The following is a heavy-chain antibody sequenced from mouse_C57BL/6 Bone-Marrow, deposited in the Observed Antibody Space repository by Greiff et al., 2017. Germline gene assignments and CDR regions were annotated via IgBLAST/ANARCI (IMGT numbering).Heavy chain of an antibody. CDR2: IDPANGNT. V-gene: IGHV14-3*01. D-gene: IGHD3-3*01. CDR1: GFNIKNNY. Sequence: VQLKESVAELVRPGASVKLSCTASGFNIKNNYMHWVKQRPEQGLEWIGRIDPANGNTKYAPKFQGKATITADTSSNTAYLQLSSLTSEDTAIYYCALSRGYWGQGTTLTVSS. J-gene: IGHJ2*01. CDR3: ALSRGY.